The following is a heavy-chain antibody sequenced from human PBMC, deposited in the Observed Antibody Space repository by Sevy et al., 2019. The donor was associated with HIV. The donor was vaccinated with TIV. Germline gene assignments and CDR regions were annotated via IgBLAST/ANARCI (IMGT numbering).Heavy chain of an antibody. CDR3: ASDRIRYYYYGMDV. Sequence: GGSLRLSCAASGFTFSSYAMHWVRQAPGKGLEWVAVISYDGSNKYYADSVKGRFTISRDNSKNTLYLQMNSLRAEDTAVYYCASDRIRYYYYGMDVWGQGTTVTVSS. J-gene: IGHJ6*02. D-gene: IGHD3-10*01. CDR2: ISYDGSNK. V-gene: IGHV3-30-3*01. CDR1: GFTFSSYA.